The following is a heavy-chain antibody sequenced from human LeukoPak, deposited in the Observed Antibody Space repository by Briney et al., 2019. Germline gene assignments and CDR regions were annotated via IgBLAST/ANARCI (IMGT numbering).Heavy chain of an antibody. CDR3: ASYCSSTSCYADFDY. D-gene: IGHD2-2*01. CDR1: GGSVSSGSYY. Sequence: SETLSLTCTVSGGSVSSGSYYWSWIRQPPGKRLEWIGYIYYSGSTNYNPSLKSRVTISVDTSKNQFSLKLSSVTAADTAVYYCASYCSSTSCYADFDYWGQGTLVTVSS. J-gene: IGHJ4*02. CDR2: IYYSGST. V-gene: IGHV4-61*01.